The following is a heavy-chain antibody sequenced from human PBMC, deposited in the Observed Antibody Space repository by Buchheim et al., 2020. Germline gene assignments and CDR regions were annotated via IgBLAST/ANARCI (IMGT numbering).Heavy chain of an antibody. CDR2: IFRDGSKK. V-gene: IGHV3-7*01. J-gene: IGHJ4*02. CDR3: VRGLRAVTPG. D-gene: IGHD4-11*01. Sequence: EVQLVESGGGLVQPGGSLRLSCAASGFTLSNYWMSWVRQAPGKGLEWVANIFRDGSKKDYVDSVKGRFTISRDNAKNSVYLQMNSLRVEDTAVYYCVRGLRAVTPGWGQGTL. CDR1: GFTLSNYW.